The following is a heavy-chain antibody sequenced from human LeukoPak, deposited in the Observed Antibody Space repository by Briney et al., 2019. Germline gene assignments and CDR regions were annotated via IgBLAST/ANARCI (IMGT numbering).Heavy chain of an antibody. V-gene: IGHV3-48*01. CDR1: GFTFSSDS. CDR2: SSGSGSAR. J-gene: IGHJ3*02. CDR3: VRDLYYSLDS. Sequence: PGGSLRLSCAASGFTFSSDSMNWVRQAPGKGLEWLSISSGSGSARYYADSVKGRFTMSRDNAQNSLNLQMNSLRVQDTAVYYCVRDLYYSLDSWGQGTMVTVSS. D-gene: IGHD3-10*01.